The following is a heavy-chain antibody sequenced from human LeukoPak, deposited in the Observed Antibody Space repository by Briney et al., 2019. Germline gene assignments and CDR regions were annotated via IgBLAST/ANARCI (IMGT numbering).Heavy chain of an antibody. CDR2: IWYDGSNK. J-gene: IGHJ4*02. Sequence: QSGGSLRLSCAASGFTFSSYGMHWVRQAPGKGLEWVAVIWYDGSNKYYADSVKGRFTISRDNSKNTLYLQMNSLRAEDTAVYYCARGPLLYYDILTGYYPDFDYWGQGTLVTVSS. D-gene: IGHD3-9*01. CDR3: ARGPLLYYDILTGYYPDFDY. CDR1: GFTFSSYG. V-gene: IGHV3-33*01.